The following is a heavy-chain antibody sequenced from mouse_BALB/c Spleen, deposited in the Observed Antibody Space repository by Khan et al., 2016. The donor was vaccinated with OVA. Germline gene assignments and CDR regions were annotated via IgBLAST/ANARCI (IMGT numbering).Heavy chain of an antibody. CDR3: ARDSNFDY. CDR2: ISSGSSSI. J-gene: IGHJ2*01. Sequence: EVELVESGGGLVQPRGSRKLSCAASGFTFSRFGMHWVRQAPEKGLEWVAYISSGSSSIYYADTVKGRFTISRDNPKNTLFLQMTSLRSEDTAMYYRARDSNFDYWGQGTTLTVSS. CDR1: GFTFSRFG. V-gene: IGHV5-17*02.